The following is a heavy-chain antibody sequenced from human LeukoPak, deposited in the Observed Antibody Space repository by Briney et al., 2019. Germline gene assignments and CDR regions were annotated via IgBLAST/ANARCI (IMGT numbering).Heavy chain of an antibody. CDR1: SGSISSYY. V-gene: IGHV4-59*01. J-gene: IGHJ3*02. D-gene: IGHD6-6*01. Sequence: PSETLSLTCTVSSGSISSYYWSWIRQPPGKGLEWIGYIYYSGSTNYNPSLKSRVTISVDTSKNQFSLKLSSVTAADTAVYYCARDQAYSSSHDAFDIWGQGTMVTVSS. CDR3: ARDQAYSSSHDAFDI. CDR2: IYYSGST.